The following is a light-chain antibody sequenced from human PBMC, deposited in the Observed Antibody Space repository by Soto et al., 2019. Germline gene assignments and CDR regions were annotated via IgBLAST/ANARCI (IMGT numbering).Light chain of an antibody. V-gene: IGKV3-11*01. Sequence: EIVLTQSPATLSLSPGERAALSCRASQSVSSYLACYQQKPAQAPRLLIYDASNRAAGIPARFSGSGSGTDFTLTISSLEPEDFAVYYCQQSSNWPLTFGGGTKVEIK. CDR2: DAS. CDR3: QQSSNWPLT. CDR1: QSVSSY. J-gene: IGKJ4*01.